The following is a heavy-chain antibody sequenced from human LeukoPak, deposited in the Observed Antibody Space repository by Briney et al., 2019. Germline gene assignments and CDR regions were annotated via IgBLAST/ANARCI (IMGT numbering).Heavy chain of an antibody. Sequence: SVKVSCKASGYTFTSYGISWVRQAPGQGLEWMGGIIPIFGTANYAQKFQGRVTITADESTSTAYMELSSLRSEDTAVYYCARDSGSNYRTDAFDIWGQGTMVTVSS. CDR1: GYTFTSYG. CDR3: ARDSGSNYRTDAFDI. J-gene: IGHJ3*02. D-gene: IGHD3-10*01. CDR2: IIPIFGTA. V-gene: IGHV1-69*13.